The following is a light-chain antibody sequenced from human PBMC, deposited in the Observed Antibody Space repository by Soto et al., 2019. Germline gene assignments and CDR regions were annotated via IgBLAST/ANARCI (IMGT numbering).Light chain of an antibody. Sequence: QSVLTQPASVSGSPGQSITISCTGTSSDVGGYNYVSWYQQHPGKAPKLMIYDVSNRPSGVSNRFSGSKSGNTASLTISGLQAEDEAYYYCRSYTSSSTPLYVFGTGTKVTV. CDR3: RSYTSSSTPLYV. CDR1: SSDVGGYNY. CDR2: DVS. V-gene: IGLV2-14*01. J-gene: IGLJ1*01.